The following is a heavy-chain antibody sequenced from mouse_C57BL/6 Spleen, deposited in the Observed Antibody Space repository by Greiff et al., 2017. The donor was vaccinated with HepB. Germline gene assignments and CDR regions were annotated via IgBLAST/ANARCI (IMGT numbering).Heavy chain of an antibody. CDR2: INPSNGGT. CDR1: GYTFTSYW. V-gene: IGHV1-53*01. D-gene: IGHD2-1*01. J-gene: IGHJ1*03. CDR3: AQIYYGNYGYFDV. Sequence: QVQLKQPGPELVKPGASVKLSCKASGYTFTSYWMHWVKQRPGQGLEWIGNINPSNGGTNYNEKFKSKATLTVDKSSSTAYMQLSSLTSEDSAVYYCAQIYYGNYGYFDVWGTGTTVTVSS.